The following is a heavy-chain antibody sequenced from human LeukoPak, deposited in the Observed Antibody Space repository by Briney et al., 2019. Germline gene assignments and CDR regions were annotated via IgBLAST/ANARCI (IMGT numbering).Heavy chain of an antibody. J-gene: IGHJ4*02. CDR1: GFTFSDYY. V-gene: IGHV3-11*04. CDR2: ISSSGSTI. CDR3: ASPSLDTYYDISY. D-gene: IGHD3-9*01. Sequence: GGSLRLSCAASGFTFSDYYMSWIRQAPGKGLEWVSYISSSGSTIYYADSVKGRFTISRDNAKNSLYLQMNSLRAEDTAVYYCASPSLDTYYDISYWGQGTLVTVSS.